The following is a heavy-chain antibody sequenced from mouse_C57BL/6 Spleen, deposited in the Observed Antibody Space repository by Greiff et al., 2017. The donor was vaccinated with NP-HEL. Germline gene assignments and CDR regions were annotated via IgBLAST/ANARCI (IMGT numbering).Heavy chain of an antibody. CDR2: ISDGGSYT. Sequence: DVMLVESGGGLVKPGGSLKLSCAASGFTFSSYAMSWVRQTPEKRLEWVATISDGGSYTYYPDNVKGRSTISRDNAKNNLYLQVSHLKSEDTAMYYCARDRDSSALDYWGQGTTLTVSS. D-gene: IGHD3-2*02. CDR1: GFTFSSYA. J-gene: IGHJ2*01. V-gene: IGHV5-4*01. CDR3: ARDRDSSALDY.